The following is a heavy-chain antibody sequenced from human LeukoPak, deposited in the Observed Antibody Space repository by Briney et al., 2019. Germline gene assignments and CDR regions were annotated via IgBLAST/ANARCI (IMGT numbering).Heavy chain of an antibody. Sequence: SGPVLVNPTAPLTLTCTVSGFSPSNIRMGMSWIRQPPAKALEWLAHIYSDDGNSYSTSLKSRLTISKDTSKSQVVLTMTNMDPVDTATYYCARIVRDGYNTNWYFDLWGRGTLVTVSS. CDR1: GFSPSNIRMG. CDR2: IYSDDGN. CDR3: ARIVRDGYNTNWYFDL. D-gene: IGHD5-24*01. V-gene: IGHV2-26*01. J-gene: IGHJ2*01.